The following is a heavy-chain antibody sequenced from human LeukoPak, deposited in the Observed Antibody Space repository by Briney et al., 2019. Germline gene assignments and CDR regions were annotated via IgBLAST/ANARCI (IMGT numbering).Heavy chain of an antibody. CDR1: GGSISNNC. CDR2: IYTSGST. CDR3: ARGARNIYYFYMDV. J-gene: IGHJ6*03. Sequence: SETLSLTCTVSGGSISNNCWIWIRQPAGKGLEWIGRIYTSGSTDYNPSLKSRVTMSVDTSKNQFSLKVTSVTAADTAVYYCARGARNIYYFYMDVWGKGTPVTVSS. V-gene: IGHV4-4*07.